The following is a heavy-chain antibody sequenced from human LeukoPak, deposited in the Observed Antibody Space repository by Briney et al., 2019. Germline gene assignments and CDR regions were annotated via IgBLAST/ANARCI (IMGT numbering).Heavy chain of an antibody. CDR3: VKDSDLVLTGYLFDY. Sequence: PGGSLRLSCSASGFTFSSYAMHWVRQAPGKGLEYVSAISSNGGSTYYADSVKGRFTISRDNSKNTLYLQMSSLRAEDTAVYYCVKDSDLVLTGYLFDYWGQGTLVTVSS. J-gene: IGHJ4*02. D-gene: IGHD3-9*01. V-gene: IGHV3-64D*06. CDR1: GFTFSSYA. CDR2: ISSNGGST.